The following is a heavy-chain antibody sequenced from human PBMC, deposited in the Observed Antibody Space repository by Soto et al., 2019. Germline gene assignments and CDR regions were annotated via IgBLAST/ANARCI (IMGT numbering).Heavy chain of an antibody. Sequence: SETLSLTCTVSGGSLNSGGYYWSWVRQHPGKGLEWIGYIYHSGSTYYNPSLKSRVTISVDTSKNQFSLKLSSVTAADTAVYYCARDSSSSWPNYYYYYGMDVWGQGTTVTVSS. CDR1: GGSLNSGGYY. V-gene: IGHV4-30-4*08. D-gene: IGHD6-13*01. J-gene: IGHJ6*02. CDR3: ARDSSSSWPNYYYYYGMDV. CDR2: IYHSGST.